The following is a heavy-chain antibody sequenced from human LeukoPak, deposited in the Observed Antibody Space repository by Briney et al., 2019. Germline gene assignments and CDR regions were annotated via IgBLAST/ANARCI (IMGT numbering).Heavy chain of an antibody. CDR1: GFTFSSYG. Sequence: GGSLRLSCAASGFTFSSYGMHWVRLAPGKGLEWVAVIWYDGSNKYYADSAKGRFTIYRDNSKNTQYLQMNSLRAEDTAVYYCATSWGPDTSAFRWGRDGMDVWGQGTTVIVS. D-gene: IGHD3-16*01. CDR3: ATSWGPDTSAFRWGRDGMDV. V-gene: IGHV3-33*01. CDR2: IWYDGSNK. J-gene: IGHJ6*02.